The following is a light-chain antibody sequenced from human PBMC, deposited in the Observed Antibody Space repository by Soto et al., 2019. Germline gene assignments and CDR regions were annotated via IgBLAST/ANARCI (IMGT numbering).Light chain of an antibody. CDR2: SAS. CDR3: QQYGSSPRT. Sequence: DLHMTQSPSSLSASVGDRITITCRASQDISNYLAWYQQKPGKVPKLLIYSASTLQSGVPSRFSGSGSGTDFTLTITGLEPEDFAVYYCQQYGSSPRTFGQGTKVDNK. V-gene: IGKV1-27*01. J-gene: IGKJ1*01. CDR1: QDISNY.